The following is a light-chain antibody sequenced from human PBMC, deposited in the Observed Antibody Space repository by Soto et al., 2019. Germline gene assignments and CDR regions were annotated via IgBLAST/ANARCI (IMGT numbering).Light chain of an antibody. Sequence: QPVLIQPPSASGAPGQSVTLSCTGTSSDVGGYDYVSWYQQHPGKAPKLMICEVSRRPSGVPDRFSGSKSGNTASLTVSGLQAEDEATYYCSSYAGRNTLLFGGGTKLTVL. CDR3: SSYAGRNTLL. J-gene: IGLJ2*01. V-gene: IGLV2-8*01. CDR2: EVS. CDR1: SSDVGGYDY.